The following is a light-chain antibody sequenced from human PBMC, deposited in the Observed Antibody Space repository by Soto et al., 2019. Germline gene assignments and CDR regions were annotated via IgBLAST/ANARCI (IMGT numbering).Light chain of an antibody. J-gene: IGLJ2*01. CDR3: SSYTSSSKV. Sequence: QSALTQPASVSGSPGQSITISCTGTSSDVGGYNYVSWYQQHPGKAPKLMIYDVSNRPSGVSNCFSGSKSGNTASLTISGLQAEDEADYYCSSYTSSSKVFGGGTKLTVL. CDR2: DVS. V-gene: IGLV2-14*01. CDR1: SSDVGGYNY.